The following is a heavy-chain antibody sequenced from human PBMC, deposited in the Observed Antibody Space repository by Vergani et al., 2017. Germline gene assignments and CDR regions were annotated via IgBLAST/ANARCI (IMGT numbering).Heavy chain of an antibody. V-gene: IGHV1-8*01. Sequence: QVQLVQSGAEVKKPGASVKVSCKASGYTFTSYDINWVRQATGQGLEWMGWMNPNSGNTGYAQKFQGRVTMTRNTSISTAYMELSSLRSEDTVVYYCARGRINAIRNYVGFDYWGQGTLVTVSS. J-gene: IGHJ4*02. D-gene: IGHD4-11*01. CDR3: ARGRINAIRNYVGFDY. CDR2: MNPNSGNT. CDR1: GYTFTSYD.